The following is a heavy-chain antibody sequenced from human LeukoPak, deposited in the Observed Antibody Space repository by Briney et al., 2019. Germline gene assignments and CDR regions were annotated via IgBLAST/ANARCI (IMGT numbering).Heavy chain of an antibody. CDR1: GFTFSDYY. CDR2: ISSSGSTI. Sequence: PGGSLRLSCAASGFTFSDYYMSWIRQAPGKGLEWVSYISSSGSTIYYADSVKGRFTISRDNAKNSLYLQMNSLRAEDTAVYYCARIRRQLVPRFDYWGQGTLVTVSS. D-gene: IGHD6-13*01. J-gene: IGHJ4*02. V-gene: IGHV3-11*04. CDR3: ARIRRQLVPRFDY.